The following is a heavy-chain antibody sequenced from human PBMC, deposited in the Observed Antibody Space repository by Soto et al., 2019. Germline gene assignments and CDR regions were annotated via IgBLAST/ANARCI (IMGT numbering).Heavy chain of an antibody. V-gene: IGHV5-51*01. CDR3: ARLKRDGYNYSPLYY. CDR1: GYSFTSYW. CDR2: IYPDDSDT. D-gene: IGHD5-12*01. J-gene: IGHJ4*02. Sequence: PGESLKISCKGSGYSFTSYWIAWVRQMPGKGLEWMGIIYPDDSDTRYSPSFQGQVTISADKSISTAYLQWSSLKASDTAMYYCARLKRDGYNYSPLYYWGQGTLVTVSS.